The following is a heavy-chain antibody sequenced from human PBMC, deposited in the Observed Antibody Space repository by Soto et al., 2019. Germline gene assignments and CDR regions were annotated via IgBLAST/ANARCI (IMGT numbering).Heavy chain of an antibody. CDR3: ARRLLRYFDWLFTFDY. CDR1: GYTFTSYA. D-gene: IGHD3-9*01. J-gene: IGHJ4*02. CDR2: INAYNGNT. V-gene: IGHV1-3*01. Sequence: ASVKVSCKASGYTFTSYAMHWVRQAPGQRLEWMGWINAYNGNTKYAQKLQGRVTMTTDTSTSTAYMELRSLRSDDTAVYYCARRLLRYFDWLFTFDYWGQGTLVTVSS.